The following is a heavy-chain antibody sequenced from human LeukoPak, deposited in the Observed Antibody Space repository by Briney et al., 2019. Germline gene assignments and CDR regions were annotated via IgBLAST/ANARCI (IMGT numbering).Heavy chain of an antibody. V-gene: IGHV3-48*01. CDR1: GFTFSSYS. CDR3: ARDEVGVFDY. CDR2: ISSSSSTI. J-gene: IGHJ4*02. D-gene: IGHD1-26*01. Sequence: GGSLRLSCAASGFTFSSYSTNWVRQAPGKGLEWVSYISSSSSTIYYADSVKGRFTISRDNAKNSLYLQMNSLRAEDTAVYYCARDEVGVFDYWGQGTLVTVSS.